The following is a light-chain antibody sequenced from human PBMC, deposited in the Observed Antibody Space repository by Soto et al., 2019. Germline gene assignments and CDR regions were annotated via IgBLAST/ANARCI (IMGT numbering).Light chain of an antibody. CDR2: SNN. CDR3: AAGNDSLTGHV. Sequence: QSALTQPPSASGTPGQRVTISCSGSSSNIGSNTVNWYQQLPGTAPKLLIYSNNQRPSGVPDRFSGSKSGTSASLAISGPQFEYWANDTGAAGNDSLTGHVFG. CDR1: SSNIGSNT. J-gene: IGLJ1*01. V-gene: IGLV1-44*01.